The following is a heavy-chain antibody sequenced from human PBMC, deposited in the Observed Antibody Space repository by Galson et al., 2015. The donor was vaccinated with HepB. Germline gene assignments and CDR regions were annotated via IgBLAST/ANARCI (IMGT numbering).Heavy chain of an antibody. D-gene: IGHD1-26*01. J-gene: IGHJ4*02. V-gene: IGHV3-33*01. CDR3: ASSYSGSSD. CDR1: GFTFSSYG. Sequence: SLRLSCAASGFTFSSYGMHWVRQAPGKGLEWVAVIWYDGSNKYYADSVKGRFTISRDNSKNTLYLQMNSLRAEDTAVYYCASSYSGSSDWGQGTLVTVSS. CDR2: IWYDGSNK.